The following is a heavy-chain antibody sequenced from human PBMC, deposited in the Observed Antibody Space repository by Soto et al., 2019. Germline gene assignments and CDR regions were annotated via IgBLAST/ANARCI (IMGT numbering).Heavy chain of an antibody. CDR1: GFTFGDYA. CDR3: SRDIAAPFYYYYYYMDV. Sequence: GGSLRLSCTASGFTFGDYAMSWFRQAPGKGLEWVGLIRSKAYGGTTEYSASVKGRFTISRDDSKSIAYLQMNSLKTEDTAVYYFSRDIAAPFYYYYYYMDVWGKGTTVTVSS. D-gene: IGHD6-6*01. CDR2: IRSKAYGGTT. J-gene: IGHJ6*03. V-gene: IGHV3-49*03.